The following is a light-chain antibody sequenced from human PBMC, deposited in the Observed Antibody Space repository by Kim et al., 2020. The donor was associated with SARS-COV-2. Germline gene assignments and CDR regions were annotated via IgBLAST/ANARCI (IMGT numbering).Light chain of an antibody. Sequence: LSPGERATLSCRASQSVSSSFLAWYQQKFGQAPRLLIYGASSRATGISDRFSGSGSGTAFTLTISRLEPEDFAVYYCQQYGSSPYTFGQGTKLEIK. CDR3: QQYGSSPYT. J-gene: IGKJ2*01. CDR1: QSVSSSF. V-gene: IGKV3-20*01. CDR2: GAS.